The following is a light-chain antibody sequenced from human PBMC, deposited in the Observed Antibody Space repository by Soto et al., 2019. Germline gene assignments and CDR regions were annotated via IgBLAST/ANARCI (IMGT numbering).Light chain of an antibody. CDR2: GVS. V-gene: IGKV3-20*01. CDR1: QSVSSNY. CDR3: LHYGTSSWT. J-gene: IGKJ1*01. Sequence: IVLTQSPGTLSLSPGERATLSCRASQSVSSNYLACYQQKSGQAPRLLIYGVSSRATGIPDRFSGSGSGTDFTLTISRLEPEDFAVFYCLHYGTSSWTFGQGTKVEIK.